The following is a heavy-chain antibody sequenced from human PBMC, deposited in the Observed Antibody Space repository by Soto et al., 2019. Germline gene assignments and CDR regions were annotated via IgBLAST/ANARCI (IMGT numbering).Heavy chain of an antibody. D-gene: IGHD3-10*01. CDR2: ISGSGGST. CDR3: AKVQYGSGSHRHYYMDV. Sequence: GGSLRLSCAASGFTFSSYAMSWVRQAPGKGLEWVSAISGSGGSTYYADSVKGRFTISRDNSKNTLYLQMNSLRAEDTAVYYCAKVQYGSGSHRHYYMDVWGKGTTVTVSS. V-gene: IGHV3-23*01. CDR1: GFTFSSYA. J-gene: IGHJ6*03.